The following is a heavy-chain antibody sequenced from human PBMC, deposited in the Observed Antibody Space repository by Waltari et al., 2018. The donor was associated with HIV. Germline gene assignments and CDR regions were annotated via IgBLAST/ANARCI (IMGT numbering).Heavy chain of an antibody. J-gene: IGHJ4*02. CDR2: KNACNGNT. CDR3: ARGEIQLGIDY. V-gene: IGHV1-3*01. CDR1: GYTFTSSA. D-gene: IGHD5-18*01. Sequence: QVQLVQSGAEVKKPGASVKVSCKASGYTFTSSAMHWVRQDPGQRLEWMGWKNACNGNTKYSQKVQGRVTITRDTSASTAYMELSSLRSEDTAVYYCARGEIQLGIDYWGQGTLVTVSS.